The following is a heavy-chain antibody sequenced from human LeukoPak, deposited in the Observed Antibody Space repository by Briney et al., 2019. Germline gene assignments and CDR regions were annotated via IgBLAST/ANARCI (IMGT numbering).Heavy chain of an antibody. D-gene: IGHD6-19*01. Sequence: SETLSLTCAVYGESFSGYYWSWIRQPPGKGLEWIGEINRSGSTNYKPSLKSRVTISVDTSKTQFSLKLSSVTAADTAVYWCARRPYSSGWYDWFDPWGQGTLVTVSS. V-gene: IGHV4-34*01. CDR2: INRSGST. CDR1: GESFSGYY. CDR3: ARRPYSSGWYDWFDP. J-gene: IGHJ5*02.